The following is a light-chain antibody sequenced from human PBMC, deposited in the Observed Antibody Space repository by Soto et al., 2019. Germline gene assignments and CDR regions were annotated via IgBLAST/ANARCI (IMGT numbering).Light chain of an antibody. CDR2: AAS. V-gene: IGKV1-39*01. J-gene: IGKJ1*01. CDR3: QQSYSNPRT. CDR1: QSIRTC. Sequence: DIQMTQSPSSLSASVGDRVTITCRASQSIRTCLNWYQQKPGKAPKFLIYAASTLQSGVPSRFSGSGSGTDFTLTISSLQPEDFATYYCQQSYSNPRTFGQGTKV.